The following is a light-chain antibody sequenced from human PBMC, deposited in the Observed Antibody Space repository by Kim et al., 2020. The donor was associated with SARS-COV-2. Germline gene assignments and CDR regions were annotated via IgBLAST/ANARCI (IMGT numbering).Light chain of an antibody. CDR2: GNS. V-gene: IGLV1-40*01. Sequence: QPVLTQPPSVSGAPGQRVTISCTGSSSNIGAGYDVHWYQQLPGTAPKLLIYGNSNRPSGVPDRFSDSKSGTSASLAITGLQAEDEADYYCQSYDNSLSGYGLGTGTKVTVL. CDR1: SSNIGAGYD. J-gene: IGLJ1*01. CDR3: QSYDNSLSGYG.